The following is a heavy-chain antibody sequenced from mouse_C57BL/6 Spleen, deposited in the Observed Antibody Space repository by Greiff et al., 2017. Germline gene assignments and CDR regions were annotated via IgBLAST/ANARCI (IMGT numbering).Heavy chain of an antibody. D-gene: IGHD1-1*01. CDR2: INPSSGYT. CDR3: ARGGNYYGSSHWYFDV. Sequence: VKLVESGAELARPGASVKMSCKASGYTFTSYTMHWVKQRPGQGLEWIGYINPSSGYTKYNQKFKDKATLTADKSSSTAYMQLSSLTSEDSAVYYCARGGNYYGSSHWYFDVWGTGTTVTVSS. V-gene: IGHV1-4*01. CDR1: GYTFTSYT. J-gene: IGHJ1*03.